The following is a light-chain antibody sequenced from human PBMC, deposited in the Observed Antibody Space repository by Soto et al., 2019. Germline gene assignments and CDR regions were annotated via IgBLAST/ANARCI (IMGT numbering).Light chain of an antibody. CDR2: AVS. CDR3: SSYPSDISYA. CDR1: SSDVGLYDY. V-gene: IGLV2-14*01. Sequence: QSVLTQPASVSGSPGQSITISCTGTSSDVGLYDYVSWYQQHPGKAPQLMIYAVSNRPSGVSNRFFASKSGNTASLFISGLQAEDEADYYCSSYPSDISYACGSGTRSPS. J-gene: IGLJ1*01.